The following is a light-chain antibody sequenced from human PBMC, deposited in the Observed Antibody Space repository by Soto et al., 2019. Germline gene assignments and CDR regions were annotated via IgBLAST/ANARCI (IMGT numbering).Light chain of an antibody. CDR1: ISDSGGYKY. CDR3: TSYSRYRVLV. J-gene: IGLJ3*02. Sequence: SLLTQPASVSGSLGQSITISCTGTISDSGGYKYVSWYQQHPGKAPKLIIFQVSPRPSAVSDRFSGSHSGNTASLTISGLQAEDEADYYCTSYSRYRVLVFGGGTKVTVL. CDR2: QVS. V-gene: IGLV2-14*01.